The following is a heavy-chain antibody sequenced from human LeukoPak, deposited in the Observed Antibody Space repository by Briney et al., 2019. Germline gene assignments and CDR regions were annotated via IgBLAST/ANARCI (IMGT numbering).Heavy chain of an antibody. V-gene: IGHV4-59*01. J-gene: IGHJ4*02. CDR2: IYYSGST. CDR3: ARGDYAGDYFDY. D-gene: IGHD4-23*01. Sequence: SETLSLTCTDSGGSISSYYWSWIRQPPGKGLEWIGYIYYSGSTNYNPSLKSRVTISVDTSKNQFSLKLSSVTAADTAVYYCARGDYAGDYFDYWGQGTLVTVSS. CDR1: GGSISSYY.